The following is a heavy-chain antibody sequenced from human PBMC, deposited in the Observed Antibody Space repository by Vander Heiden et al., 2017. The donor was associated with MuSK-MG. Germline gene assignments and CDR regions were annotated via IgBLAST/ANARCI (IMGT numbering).Heavy chain of an antibody. D-gene: IGHD2-2*01. CDR3: ARESSTSDSDAFDI. V-gene: IGHV1-69*08. Sequence: QVQLVQSGAEVKKPGSSVKVSCKASGGTFSSYTISWVRQAPGQGLEWMGRIIPILGIANYAQKFQGRVTITADKSTSTAYMELSSLRSEDTAVYYCARESSTSDSDAFDIWGQGTMVTVSS. CDR2: IIPILGIA. CDR1: GGTFSSYT. J-gene: IGHJ3*02.